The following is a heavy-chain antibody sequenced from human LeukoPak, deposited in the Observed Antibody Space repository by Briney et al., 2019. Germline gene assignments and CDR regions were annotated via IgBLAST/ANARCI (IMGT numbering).Heavy chain of an antibody. Sequence: GGSLRLSCVASGFTFSTYYMSRVRQAPGKGLEWVSYISSSGSTVYYADSVKGRFTISRDNAKNSLYLQMNSLRAEDTAVYYCARAGSGRSPDWFDPWGQGTLVTVSS. D-gene: IGHD1-26*01. CDR1: GFTFSTYY. CDR3: ARAGSGRSPDWFDP. CDR2: ISSSGSTV. J-gene: IGHJ5*02. V-gene: IGHV3-48*03.